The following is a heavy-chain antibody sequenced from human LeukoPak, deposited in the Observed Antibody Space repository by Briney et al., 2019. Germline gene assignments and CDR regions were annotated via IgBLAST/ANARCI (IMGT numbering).Heavy chain of an antibody. CDR2: INPNSGGT. CDR1: GYTFTGYY. V-gene: IGHV1-2*02. D-gene: IGHD3-22*01. J-gene: IGHJ4*02. CDR3: ARNVLRYFDWYLYYYDSSGYYYFDY. Sequence: ASVKVSCKASGYTFTGYYMHWVRQAPGQGLEWMGWINPNSGGTNYAQKFQGRVTMTRDTSISTAYMKLSRLRSDDTAVYYCARNVLRYFDWYLYYYDSSGYYYFDYWGQGTLVTVSS.